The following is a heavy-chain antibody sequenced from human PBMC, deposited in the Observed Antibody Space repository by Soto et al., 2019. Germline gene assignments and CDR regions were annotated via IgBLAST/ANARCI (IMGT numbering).Heavy chain of an antibody. J-gene: IGHJ5*02. CDR3: ARGGGYSIVNWFDP. D-gene: IGHD1-26*01. CDR2: IGTAGDT. Sequence: PGGSLRLSCAASGFTFSSYDMHWVRQATGKGLEWVSAIGTAGDTYYPGSVKGRFTISRENAKNSLYLQMNSLRAGDTAVYYCARGGGYSIVNWFDPWGQGTLVTVSS. V-gene: IGHV3-13*01. CDR1: GFTFSSYD.